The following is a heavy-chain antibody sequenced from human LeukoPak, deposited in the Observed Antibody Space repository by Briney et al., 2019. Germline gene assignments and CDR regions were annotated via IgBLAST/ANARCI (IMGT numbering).Heavy chain of an antibody. CDR2: IYSGGST. CDR1: GFTVSSNY. D-gene: IGHD2-15*01. V-gene: IGHV3-53*01. J-gene: IGHJ4*02. Sequence: PGGSLRLSCAASGFTVSSNYMSWVRQAPGKGLEWVSVIYSGGSTYCADSVKGRFTISRDNSKNTLYLQMNSLRAEDTAVYYCARDGGRYCSGGSCYSDWGQGTLVTVSS. CDR3: ARDGGRYCSGGSCYSD.